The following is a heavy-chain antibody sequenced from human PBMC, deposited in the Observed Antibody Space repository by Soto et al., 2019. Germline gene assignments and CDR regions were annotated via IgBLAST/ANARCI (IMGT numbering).Heavy chain of an antibody. Sequence: ASVKVSCKASGYTFTSYAMHWVRQAPGQRLEWMGWINAGNGNTKYSQKFQGRVTITRDTSASTAYMELSSLRSEDTAVYYCARELAVAAPTDYYYYGMDVWGQGTTVTVSS. V-gene: IGHV1-3*01. CDR3: ARELAVAAPTDYYYYGMDV. CDR2: INAGNGNT. D-gene: IGHD6-19*01. CDR1: GYTFTSYA. J-gene: IGHJ6*02.